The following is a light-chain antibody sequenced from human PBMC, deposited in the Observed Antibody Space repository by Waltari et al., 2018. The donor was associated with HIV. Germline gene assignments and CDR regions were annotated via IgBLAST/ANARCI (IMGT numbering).Light chain of an antibody. J-gene: IGLJ3*02. CDR1: SSDVGRYKY. CDR3: SSYTGSSTLLV. CDR2: EVS. Sequence: QSALTQPASVSGSPGQSITISCTGTSSDVGRYKYVSWYQQHPGKAPKLIVYEVSNRPSGVSNRFAGSKSGNTASLTISGLQAEDEADYYCSSYTGSSTLLVFGGGTKLTVL. V-gene: IGLV2-14*01.